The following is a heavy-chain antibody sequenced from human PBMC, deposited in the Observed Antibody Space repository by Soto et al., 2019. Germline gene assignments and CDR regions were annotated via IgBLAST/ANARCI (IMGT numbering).Heavy chain of an antibody. D-gene: IGHD5-12*01. V-gene: IGHV5-51*01. CDR3: ARLPGLRLRYYYYYGIDV. J-gene: IGHJ6*02. CDR1: GYSFTSYW. CDR2: IYPGDSDT. Sequence: GESLKISCKGSGYSFTSYWIGWVRQMPGKGLEWMGIIYPGDSDTRYSPSFQGQVTISADKSISTAYLQCSSLKASDTAMYYCARLPGLRLRYYYYYGIDVWGQGTTVTVSS.